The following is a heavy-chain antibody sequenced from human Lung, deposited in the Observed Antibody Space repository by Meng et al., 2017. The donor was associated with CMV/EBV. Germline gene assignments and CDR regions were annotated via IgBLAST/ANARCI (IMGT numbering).Heavy chain of an antibody. Sequence: VQQQGRGPGLVNPSETLSRTCAVAGCSISTYYWSWIRQPPGKGLEWIGNNYYSGSTNYNPSLASRVTISVDSSKNQFSLKLSSVTAADTAVYYCARHQNGGTYPLDYWGQGTLVTVSS. CDR1: GCSISTYY. CDR3: ARHQNGGTYPLDY. J-gene: IGHJ4*02. CDR2: NYYSGST. D-gene: IGHD3-16*02. V-gene: IGHV4-59*08.